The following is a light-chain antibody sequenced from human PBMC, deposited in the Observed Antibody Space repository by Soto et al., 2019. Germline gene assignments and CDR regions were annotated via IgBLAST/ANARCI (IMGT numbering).Light chain of an antibody. V-gene: IGKV1-39*01. CDR2: AAS. J-gene: IGKJ5*01. CDR3: QQSYSTPIT. Sequence: DIQMTQSPSSLSASVGNRVNITCRASQSISDYLNWYQQRPGTAPKLLIYAASRLQSGVPSRFSGSGSGTDFTLTISSLQPEDLGTYYCQQSYSTPITFGQGTRLEIK. CDR1: QSISDY.